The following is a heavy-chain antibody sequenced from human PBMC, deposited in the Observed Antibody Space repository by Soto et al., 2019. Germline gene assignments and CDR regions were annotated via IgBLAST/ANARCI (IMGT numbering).Heavy chain of an antibody. D-gene: IGHD3-22*01. J-gene: IGHJ4*02. V-gene: IGHV4-59*01. CDR1: GGSISSYY. Sequence: SETLSLTCTVSGGSISSYYWSWIRQPPGKGLEWIGYIYYSGSTNYNPSLKSRVTISVDTSKNQFSLKLSSVTAADTAVYYCARVPFYYDSSGYYYFDYWGQGTLVTVSS. CDR3: ARVPFYYDSSGYYYFDY. CDR2: IYYSGST.